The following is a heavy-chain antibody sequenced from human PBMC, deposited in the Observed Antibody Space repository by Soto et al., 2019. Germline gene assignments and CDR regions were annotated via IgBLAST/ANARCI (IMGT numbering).Heavy chain of an antibody. Sequence: SETLSLTCTVSGGSISSYYWSWIRQPPGKGLEWIGYIYYSGSTNYNPSLKSRVTISVDTSKNQFSLKLSSVTAADTAVYYCARQVVPANYYYYYMDVWGKGTTVTVS. CDR1: GGSISSYY. V-gene: IGHV4-59*01. D-gene: IGHD2-2*01. CDR2: IYYSGST. J-gene: IGHJ6*03. CDR3: ARQVVPANYYYYYMDV.